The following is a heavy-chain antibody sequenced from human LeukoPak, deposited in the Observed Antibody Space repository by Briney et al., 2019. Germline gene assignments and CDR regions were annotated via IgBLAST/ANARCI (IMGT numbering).Heavy chain of an antibody. V-gene: IGHV1-18*04. J-gene: IGHJ4*02. Sequence: APVKVSCKASGYSFSRYGISWVRQVPGQGLEWMGWISPNGDINRAQKFQGRVTMTRDTSTNTAYMEMKSLTSDDTAVYYCAGTLRRFLEWSYFDYWGQGTLVTVSS. CDR2: ISPNGDI. CDR3: AGTLRRFLEWSYFDY. CDR1: GYSFSRYG. D-gene: IGHD3-3*01.